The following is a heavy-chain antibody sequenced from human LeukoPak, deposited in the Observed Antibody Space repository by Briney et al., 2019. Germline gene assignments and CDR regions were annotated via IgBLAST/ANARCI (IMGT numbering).Heavy chain of an antibody. CDR1: GFTFSSYS. CDR2: ISSSSSYI. Sequence: PGGSLRLSCAASGFTFSSYSTNWVRQAPGKGLEWVSSISSSSSYIYYADSVKGRFTISRDNAKNSLYLQVNSLRAEDTAVYYCARVKFQEKYFDYWGQGTLVTVSS. CDR3: ARVKFQEKYFDY. J-gene: IGHJ4*02. V-gene: IGHV3-21*01.